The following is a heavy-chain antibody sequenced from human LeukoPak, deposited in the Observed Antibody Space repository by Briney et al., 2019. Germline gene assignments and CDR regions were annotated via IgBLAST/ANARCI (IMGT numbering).Heavy chain of an antibody. CDR3: ARGRVREAVAGFDC. D-gene: IGHD6-19*01. CDR1: GGSFSGYY. J-gene: IGHJ5*01. Sequence: PSETLSLTCAVYGGSFSGYYWSWIRQPPGKGLEWIGEINHSGSTNYNPSLKSRVTISVDTSKNQFSLKLSSVTAADTAVYYCARGRVREAVAGFDCWGQGTLVTVSS. V-gene: IGHV4-34*01. CDR2: INHSGST.